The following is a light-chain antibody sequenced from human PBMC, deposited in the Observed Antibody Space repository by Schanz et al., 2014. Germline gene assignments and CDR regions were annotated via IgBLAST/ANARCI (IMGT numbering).Light chain of an antibody. CDR1: SSDVGGYNY. V-gene: IGLV2-14*01. Sequence: QSALTQPASVSESPGQSITISCTGTSSDVGGYNYVSWYQHHPGKAPKLLIYDVTKRPSGVPDRFSGSKSGNTASLTISGLQAEDEADYYCSSYTVTSTLVFGGGTKLTVL. CDR2: DVT. J-gene: IGLJ2*01. CDR3: SSYTVTSTLV.